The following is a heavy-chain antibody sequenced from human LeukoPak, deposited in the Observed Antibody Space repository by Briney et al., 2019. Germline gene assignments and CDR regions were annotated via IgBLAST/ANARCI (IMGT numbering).Heavy chain of an antibody. D-gene: IGHD3-10*01. V-gene: IGHV3-30*02. CDR2: IRYDGSNK. J-gene: IGHJ4*02. Sequence: PGGSLRLSCAASGFTFSSYGMHWVRQAPGKGLEWVAFIRYDGSNKYYADSVKGRFTISRDNSKNTLYLQMNSLRAEDTAVYYCXKEEWFGDSHDYWGQGTLVTVSS. CDR3: XKEEWFGDSHDY. CDR1: GFTFSSYG.